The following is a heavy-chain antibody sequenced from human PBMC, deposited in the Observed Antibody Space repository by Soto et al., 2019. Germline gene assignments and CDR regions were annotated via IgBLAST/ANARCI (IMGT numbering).Heavy chain of an antibody. CDR3: ALRSMAVVPEY. CDR2: LYYGRRA. D-gene: IGHD3-22*01. CDR1: GDSISSYY. J-gene: IGHJ4*02. V-gene: IGHV4-59*01. Sequence: QVQLQESGPGLVKPSETLSLTCAVSGDSISSYYCMWIRQPPGKGLESIGYLYYGRRANYNPSLKRRVTLSVDTSTNQCSLTLSSMTAADTAVYYCALRSMAVVPEYWGQGTLVTVSS.